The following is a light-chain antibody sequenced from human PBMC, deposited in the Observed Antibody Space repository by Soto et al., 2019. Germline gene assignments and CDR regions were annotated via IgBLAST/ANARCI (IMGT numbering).Light chain of an antibody. CDR1: QSISDW. Sequence: DIQMTQSPSTLYPSIGDKVTITCRASQSISDWLAWYQQQPGKAPKFLIFDASTLENGVPSRFRGSGSGTEFTLTVSSLQPDDFATYYCQQYNRYSIAFGGGTKVEIK. V-gene: IGKV1-5*03. CDR3: QQYNRYSIA. J-gene: IGKJ4*01. CDR2: DAS.